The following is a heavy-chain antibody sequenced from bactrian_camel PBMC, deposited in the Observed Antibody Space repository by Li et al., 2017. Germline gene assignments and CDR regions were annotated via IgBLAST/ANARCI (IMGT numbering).Heavy chain of an antibody. V-gene: IGHV3S31*01. J-gene: IGHJ4*01. CDR3: TRETQWVGYHEFAEY. D-gene: IGHD5*01. Sequence: VQLVESGGGLVEPGGSLRLSCAASGATGSTYSMSWFRQGPGKEREGVQAIDSDGRTRYGKIDSVKGRFTISRDNAKNTLYLQLNSLTREDSAMYYCTRETQWVGYHEFAEYWGQGTQVTVS. CDR1: GATGSTYS. CDR2: IDSDGRTR.